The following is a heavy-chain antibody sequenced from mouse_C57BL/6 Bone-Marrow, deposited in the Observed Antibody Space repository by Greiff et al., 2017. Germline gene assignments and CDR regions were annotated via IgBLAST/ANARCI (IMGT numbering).Heavy chain of an antibody. CDR1: GFTFSSYG. CDR2: ISSGGSYT. D-gene: IGHD3-2*02. J-gene: IGHJ4*01. Sequence: EVKLVESGGDLVKPGGSLKLSCAASGFTFSSYGMSWVRQTPDKRLEWVATISSGGSYTYYPDSVKGRFPISRDNAKNTLYLQMSSLKSEDTAMYYCARQLRLRAMDYWGQGTSVTVSS. V-gene: IGHV5-6*01. CDR3: ARQLRLRAMDY.